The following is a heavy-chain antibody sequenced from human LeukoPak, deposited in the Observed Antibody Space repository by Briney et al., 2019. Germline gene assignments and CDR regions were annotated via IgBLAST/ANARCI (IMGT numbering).Heavy chain of an antibody. CDR1: GFTFSSYG. CDR2: ISGSGGST. CDR3: AKLNKYYYGSGSYSLDY. J-gene: IGHJ4*02. D-gene: IGHD3-10*01. Sequence: GGSLRLSCAASGFTFSSYGMSWVRQAPGKGLEWVSAISGSGGSTNYADSVKGRFTISRDNSKNTLYLQMNSLRAEDTAVYYCAKLNKYYYGSGSYSLDYWGQGTLVTVSS. V-gene: IGHV3-23*01.